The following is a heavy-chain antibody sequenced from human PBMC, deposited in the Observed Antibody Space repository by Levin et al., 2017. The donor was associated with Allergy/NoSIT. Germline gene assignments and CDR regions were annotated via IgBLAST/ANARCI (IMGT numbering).Heavy chain of an antibody. CDR3: ASMVRIQIGYCSSTSCYGAFDI. J-gene: IGHJ3*02. CDR1: GGTFSSYA. V-gene: IGHV1-69*13. Sequence: ASVKVSCKASGGTFSSYAISWVRQAPGQGLEWMGGIIPIFGTANYAQKFQGRVTITADESTSTAYMELSSLRSEDTAVYYCASMVRIQIGYCSSTSCYGAFDIWGQGTMVTVSS. D-gene: IGHD2-2*01. CDR2: IIPIFGTA.